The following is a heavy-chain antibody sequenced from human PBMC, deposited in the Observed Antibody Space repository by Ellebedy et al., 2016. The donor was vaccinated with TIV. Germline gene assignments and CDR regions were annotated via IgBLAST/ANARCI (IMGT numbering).Heavy chain of an antibody. V-gene: IGHV4-59*01. Sequence: MPSETLSLTCSVPGDSMRFYYWNWIRQPPGKGLEWIGYIYYSGSTNYNPSLKGRVSISVDTSKNQFSLNLNSVTGADTAVYYCARGRGELGYWGQGTLVTVSS. CDR1: GDSMRFYY. CDR3: ARGRGELGY. D-gene: IGHD7-27*01. CDR2: IYYSGST. J-gene: IGHJ4*02.